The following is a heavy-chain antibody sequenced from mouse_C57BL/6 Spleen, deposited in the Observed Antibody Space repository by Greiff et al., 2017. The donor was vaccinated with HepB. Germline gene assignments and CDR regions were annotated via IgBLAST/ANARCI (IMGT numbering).Heavy chain of an antibody. D-gene: IGHD3-2*02. CDR3: ARSHSSGYWFAY. Sequence: VQLQQSGAELVKPGASVKLSCKASGYTFTSYWMHWVKQRPGQGLEWIGMIHPNSGSTNYNEKFKSKATLTVDKSSSTADMQLSSLTSEDSAVYYCARSHSSGYWFAYWGQGTLVTVSA. CDR2: IHPNSGST. CDR1: GYTFTSYW. J-gene: IGHJ3*01. V-gene: IGHV1-64*01.